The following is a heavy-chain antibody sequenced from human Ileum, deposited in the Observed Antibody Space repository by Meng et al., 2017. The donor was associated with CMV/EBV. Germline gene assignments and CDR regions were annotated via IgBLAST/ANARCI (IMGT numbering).Heavy chain of an antibody. Sequence: GGSLRLSCKSSGYSFNNYWIGWVRQMPGKGLEWMGLIYPGDSDTRYSPSFQGQVTISADKSIITAYLQWSSLKASDTDMYYFARKVPAAQIDYWGQGTLVTVSS. D-gene: IGHD2-2*01. V-gene: IGHV5-51*01. CDR2: IYPGDSDT. CDR1: GYSFNNYW. J-gene: IGHJ4*02. CDR3: ARKVPAAQIDY.